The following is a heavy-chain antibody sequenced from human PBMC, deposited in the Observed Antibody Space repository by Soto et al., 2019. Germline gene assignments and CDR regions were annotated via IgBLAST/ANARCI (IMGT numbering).Heavy chain of an antibody. Sequence: SETLSLTCAVYGGSFSGYYWSWISQPPGKGLEWIGEINHSGSTNYNPSLKSRVTISVDTSRNQFSLKRSSVTAADTAVYYCARGKGLHFFEWLYWYFDLWGRGTLVTVSS. J-gene: IGHJ2*01. CDR2: INHSGST. D-gene: IGHD3-3*01. CDR1: GGSFSGYY. V-gene: IGHV4-34*01. CDR3: ARGKGLHFFEWLYWYFDL.